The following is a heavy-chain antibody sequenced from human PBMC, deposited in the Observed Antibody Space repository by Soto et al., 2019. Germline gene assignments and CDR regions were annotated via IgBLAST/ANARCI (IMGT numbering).Heavy chain of an antibody. J-gene: IGHJ3*02. Sequence: GSLRLACPASGFTFGDYAMSWVRQAPGKGLEWVGFIRSKAYGGTTEYAASVKGRFTISRDDSKSIAYLQMNSLKTEDTAVYYCTYAGYYDILTGYYPNIWGQGTMVTV. CDR3: TYAGYYDILTGYYPNI. CDR2: IRSKAYGGTT. CDR1: GFTFGDYA. V-gene: IGHV3-49*04. D-gene: IGHD3-9*01.